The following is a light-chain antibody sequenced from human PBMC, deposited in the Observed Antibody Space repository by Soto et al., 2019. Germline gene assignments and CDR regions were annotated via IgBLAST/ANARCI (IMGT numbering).Light chain of an antibody. CDR1: DGHSNFA. J-gene: IGLJ1*01. CDR2: VHSDGSH. CDR3: QTWGTGIQV. V-gene: IGLV4-69*01. Sequence: QSVRTQSPSASASLGDSVKLTCTLSDGHSNFAIAWHQQQPQKGPRFLMKVHSDGSHKKGDGIPDRFSGSSSGADRHLIISGLQSEDEADYYCQTWGTGIQVFGIGTKVTVL.